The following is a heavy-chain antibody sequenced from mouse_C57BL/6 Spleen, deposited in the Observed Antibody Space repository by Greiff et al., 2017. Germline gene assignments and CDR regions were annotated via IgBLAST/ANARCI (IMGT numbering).Heavy chain of an antibody. CDR3: ARWGNYYFDY. V-gene: IGHV1-82*01. CDR2: IYPGDGDT. CDR1: GYAFSSSW. D-gene: IGHD2-1*01. Sequence: QVQLKESGPELVKPGASVKISCKASGYAFSSSWMNWVKQRPGKGLEWIGRIYPGDGDTNYNGKFKGKATLTADKSSSTAYMQLSSLTSEDSAVYFCARWGNYYFDYWGQGTTLTVSS. J-gene: IGHJ2*01.